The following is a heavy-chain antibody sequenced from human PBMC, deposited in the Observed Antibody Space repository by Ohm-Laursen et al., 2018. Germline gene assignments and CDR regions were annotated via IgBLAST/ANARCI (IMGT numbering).Heavy chain of an antibody. Sequence: SLRLSCAAPGFTVNNNYMNWVRQAPGKGLEWVSGISGSGSRTYYADSVKGRFTISRDNSKNTVHLQMNSLRAEDTAVYYCAKVYYCSGGSCYSWELTNGFDIWGQGTMVTVSS. J-gene: IGHJ3*02. D-gene: IGHD2-15*01. CDR2: ISGSGSRT. V-gene: IGHV3-23*01. CDR3: AKVYYCSGGSCYSWELTNGFDI. CDR1: GFTVNNNY.